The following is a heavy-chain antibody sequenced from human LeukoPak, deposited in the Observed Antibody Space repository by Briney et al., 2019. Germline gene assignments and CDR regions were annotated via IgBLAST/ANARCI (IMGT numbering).Heavy chain of an antibody. J-gene: IGHJ3*02. Sequence: PSETLSLTCTVSGYSISSGYYWGWIRQPPGKGLEWIGTIYHSGSTYYNPSLKSRVTISVDKSKNQFSLKLSSVTAADTAVYYCARAPEDHKKQQLVGGGAFDIWGQGTMVTVSS. CDR1: GYSISSGYY. D-gene: IGHD6-13*01. CDR2: IYHSGST. CDR3: ARAPEDHKKQQLVGGGAFDI. V-gene: IGHV4-38-2*02.